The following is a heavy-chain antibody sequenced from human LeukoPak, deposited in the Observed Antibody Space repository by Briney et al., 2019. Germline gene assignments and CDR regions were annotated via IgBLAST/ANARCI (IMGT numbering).Heavy chain of an antibody. CDR1: GFTFSSYW. CDR2: IKEDGSEE. J-gene: IGHJ3*01. V-gene: IGHV3-7*01. CDR3: ARDWLAGNPYHAFDL. D-gene: IGHD3-22*01. Sequence: GGSLRLSCTASGFTFSSYWMTWVRQAPGKGLECVANIKEDGSEEYYVDSVKGRISISRDDAKNSLHLRTNSLRAEDTAVYYCARDWLAGNPYHAFDLWGKGTMVTVSS.